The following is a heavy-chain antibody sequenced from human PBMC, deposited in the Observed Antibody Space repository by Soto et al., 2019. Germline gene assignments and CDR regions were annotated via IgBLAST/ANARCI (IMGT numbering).Heavy chain of an antibody. D-gene: IGHD3-22*01. Sequence: QVQLVQSGAEVKKPGASVKVSCKASGYTFTSYYMHWVRQAPGQGLEWMGIINPSGGSTSYAQKFQGRVTMTRDTSTRTVYMELSSLRSEDTAVYYCARDRYYDSSGYSGWFDPWGQGTLVTVSS. CDR1: GYTFTSYY. CDR3: ARDRYYDSSGYSGWFDP. V-gene: IGHV1-46*01. J-gene: IGHJ5*02. CDR2: INPSGGST.